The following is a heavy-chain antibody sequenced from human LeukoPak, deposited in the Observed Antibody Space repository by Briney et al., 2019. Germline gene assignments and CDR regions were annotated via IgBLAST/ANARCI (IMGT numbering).Heavy chain of an antibody. CDR2: TSGSGGIT. J-gene: IGHJ4*02. CDR1: GFTFGSYA. CDR3: AKGSGVASTTPLDY. V-gene: IGHV3-23*01. D-gene: IGHD5-12*01. Sequence: AGGSLRLSCAASGFTFGSYAISWVRQAPGKGLDWFSSTSGSGGITDYADSVRGRFTISRDISKNTLYLQMNSLRADDTALYYCAKGSGVASTTPLDYWGQGTLVTVSS.